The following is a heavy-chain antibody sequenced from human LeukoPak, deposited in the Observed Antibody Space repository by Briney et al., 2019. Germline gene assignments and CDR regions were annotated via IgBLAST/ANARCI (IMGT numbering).Heavy chain of an antibody. CDR1: GYTFTSYY. Sequence: RASVKVSCKASGYTFTSYYMHRVRQAPGQGLEWMGIINPSGGSTSYAQKFQGRITMTRDTSISTAYMELSRLRSDDTAVYYCARGMGSGYMDVWGKGTTVTISS. J-gene: IGHJ6*03. D-gene: IGHD6-19*01. V-gene: IGHV1-46*01. CDR2: INPSGGST. CDR3: ARGMGSGYMDV.